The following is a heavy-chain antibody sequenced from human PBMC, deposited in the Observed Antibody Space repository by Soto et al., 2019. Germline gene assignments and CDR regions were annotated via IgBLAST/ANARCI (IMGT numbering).Heavy chain of an antibody. V-gene: IGHV4-39*01. D-gene: IGHD2-15*01. CDR1: GDCMNSRSSF. J-gene: IGHJ4*02. CDR3: GNMVEAATLRTVFDY. CDR2: AYTTWDP. Sequence: TLPPTSSVSGDCMNSRSSFWGWMHHQPGKGLEFIGSAYTTWDPSYNQCLKSRDTISLDTTKNQSSLKMTSVTTADTAVYYCGNMVEAATLRTVFDYLGQGILVTLSS.